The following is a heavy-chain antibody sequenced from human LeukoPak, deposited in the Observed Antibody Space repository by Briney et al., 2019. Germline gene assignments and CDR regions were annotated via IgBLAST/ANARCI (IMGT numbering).Heavy chain of an antibody. V-gene: IGHV3-21*01. Sequence: GGSLRLSCAASGFTFSSYSMNWVRPAPGKGLEWVSSISSSSSYIYYADSVKGRFTISRDNAKNSLYLQMNSLRAEDTAVYYCAREGEQRGYSGYIDYWGQGTLVTVSS. CDR3: AREGEQRGYSGYIDY. J-gene: IGHJ4*02. CDR2: ISSSSSYI. D-gene: IGHD5-12*01. CDR1: GFTFSSYS.